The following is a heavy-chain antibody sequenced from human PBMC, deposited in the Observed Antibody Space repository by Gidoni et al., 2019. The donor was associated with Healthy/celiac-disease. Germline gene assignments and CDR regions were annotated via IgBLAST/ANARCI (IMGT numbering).Heavy chain of an antibody. CDR3: AREESLVLRYFDWLLPPDY. D-gene: IGHD3-9*01. J-gene: IGHJ4*02. CDR2: ISYDGSNK. CDR1: GFTFSSYD. Sequence: QVQLVESGGGVVQPGRSLRLSCAASGFTFSSYDMHWVRQAPGKGLEWVAVISYDGSNKYYADSVKGRFTISRDNSKNTLYLQMNSLRAEDTAVYYCAREESLVLRYFDWLLPPDYWGQGTLVTVSS. V-gene: IGHV3-30*04.